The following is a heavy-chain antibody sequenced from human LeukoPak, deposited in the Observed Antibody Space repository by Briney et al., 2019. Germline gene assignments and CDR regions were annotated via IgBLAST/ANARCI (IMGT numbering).Heavy chain of an antibody. V-gene: IGHV3-30*04. J-gene: IGHJ4*02. D-gene: IGHD1/OR15-1a*01. CDR3: ARFSRTNIGY. Sequence: GGSLRLSCAASGFTFSSYSLHWVRQAPGKGLEWVTVISYDETEKYYADSVKGRFTISRDNSKNTLYLQMNSLRAEDTAVYYCARFSRTNIGYWGRGILVTVSS. CDR1: GFTFSSYS. CDR2: ISYDETEK.